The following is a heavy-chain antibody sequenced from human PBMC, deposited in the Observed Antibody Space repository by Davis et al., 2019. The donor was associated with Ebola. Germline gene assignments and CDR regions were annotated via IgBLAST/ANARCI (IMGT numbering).Heavy chain of an antibody. J-gene: IGHJ4*02. Sequence: AASVKVSCKASGYTFTSYYMHWVRQAPGQGLEWMGWINPNSGGTNYAQKFQGWVTMTRDTSISTAYMELSRLRSDDTAVYYCARDSSSFLFDYWGQGTLVTVSS. CDR1: GYTFTSYY. V-gene: IGHV1-2*04. D-gene: IGHD6-6*01. CDR3: ARDSSSFLFDY. CDR2: INPNSGGT.